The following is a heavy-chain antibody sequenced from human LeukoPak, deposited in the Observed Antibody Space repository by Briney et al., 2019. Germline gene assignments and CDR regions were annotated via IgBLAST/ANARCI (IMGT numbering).Heavy chain of an antibody. J-gene: IGHJ4*02. D-gene: IGHD4-23*01. V-gene: IGHV1-24*01. CDR1: GYTLTELS. Sequence: ASVKVSCKVSGYTLTELSMHWVRQAPGKGLEWMGGFDPEDGETIYAQKFQGRVTITTDKSTSTAYMELSSLTSEDTAVYYCARDYGGFYYFDYWGQGTLVTVSS. CDR2: FDPEDGET. CDR3: ARDYGGFYYFDY.